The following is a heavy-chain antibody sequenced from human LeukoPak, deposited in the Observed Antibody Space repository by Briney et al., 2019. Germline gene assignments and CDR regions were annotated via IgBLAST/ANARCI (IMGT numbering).Heavy chain of an antibody. CDR3: ARDRGSLDYYYYYYMDV. Sequence: ASVKVSCKASGGTFSSYAISWVRQAPGQGLEWMGGIIPIFGTANYAQKFQGRVTMTRDMSTSTVYMELSSLRSEDTAVYYCARDRGSLDYYYYYYMDVWGKGTTVTVSS. J-gene: IGHJ6*03. CDR2: IIPIFGTA. D-gene: IGHD6-13*01. CDR1: GGTFSSYA. V-gene: IGHV1-69*05.